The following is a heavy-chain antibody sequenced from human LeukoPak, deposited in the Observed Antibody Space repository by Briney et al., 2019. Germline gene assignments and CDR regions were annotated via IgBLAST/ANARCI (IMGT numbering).Heavy chain of an antibody. CDR2: VYYTGTT. Sequence: SETLSLTCTVSGDSMSSSRYYWGWIRQPPGKGLEWIGSVYYTGTTYYNPSLKGRVTISVDTSKKQFSLKLSSVTAADTAVYYCARGSYRGYFDYWGQGTLVTVSS. V-gene: IGHV4-39*01. CDR1: GDSMSSSRYY. CDR3: ARGSYRGYFDY. D-gene: IGHD1-14*01. J-gene: IGHJ4*02.